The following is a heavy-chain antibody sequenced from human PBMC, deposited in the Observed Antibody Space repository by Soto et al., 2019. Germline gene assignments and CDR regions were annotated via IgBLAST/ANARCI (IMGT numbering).Heavy chain of an antibody. V-gene: IGHV3-30*18. J-gene: IGHJ4*02. CDR3: AKDGVYGDTAMVPVGYFDY. Sequence: QVQLVESGGGVVQPGRSLRLSCAASGFTFSSYGMHWVRQAPGKGLEWVAVISYDGSNKYYADSVKGRFTISRDNSKNTLYLQMNSLRAEDTAVYYCAKDGVYGDTAMVPVGYFDYWGQGTLVTVAS. CDR1: GFTFSSYG. CDR2: ISYDGSNK. D-gene: IGHD5-18*01.